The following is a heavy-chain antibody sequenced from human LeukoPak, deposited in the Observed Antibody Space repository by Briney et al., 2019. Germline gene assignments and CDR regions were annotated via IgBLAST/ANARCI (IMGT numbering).Heavy chain of an antibody. V-gene: IGHV3-23*01. D-gene: IGHD2-8*02. CDR3: ARDLSEKYCIDY. Sequence: PGGSLRLSCAASGSTFSSYAMSWVRQAPGKGLEWVSAISGSGGSTYYADSVKGRLTISRDNSKNTLSLQMNSLRAEDTAIYYCARDLSEKYCIDYWGQGTLVTVSS. J-gene: IGHJ4*02. CDR2: ISGSGGST. CDR1: GSTFSSYA.